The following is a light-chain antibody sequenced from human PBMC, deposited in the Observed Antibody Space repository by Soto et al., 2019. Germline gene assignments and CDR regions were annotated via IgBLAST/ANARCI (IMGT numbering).Light chain of an antibody. CDR3: QQYNSYSWT. J-gene: IGKJ1*01. Sequence: DIQMTQSPSTLSASVGDRVTITCRASQSISSWLAWYQQKPGQAPKLLIYKASSLESGVPSRFSGSGSGTEFTLTISSLQPADFATYYCQQYNSYSWTFGQGTKVEIK. CDR2: KAS. V-gene: IGKV1-5*03. CDR1: QSISSW.